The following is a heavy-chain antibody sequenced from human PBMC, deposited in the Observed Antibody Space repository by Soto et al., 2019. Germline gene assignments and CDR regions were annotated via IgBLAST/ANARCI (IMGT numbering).Heavy chain of an antibody. Sequence: GGSLSLSCAASGFTFSSYSMSWVRQAPGKGLEWVSAISGSGGSTYYADSVKGRFTISRDNSKNTLYLQMNSLRAEDTAVYYCAKGGLYGDPLNYYYYMDVWGKGTTVTVSS. CDR3: AKGGLYGDPLNYYYYMDV. D-gene: IGHD4-17*01. CDR2: ISGSGGST. V-gene: IGHV3-23*01. CDR1: GFTFSSYS. J-gene: IGHJ6*03.